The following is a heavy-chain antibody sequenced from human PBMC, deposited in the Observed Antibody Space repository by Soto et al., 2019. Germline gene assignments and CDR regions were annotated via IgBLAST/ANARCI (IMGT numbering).Heavy chain of an antibody. V-gene: IGHV1-3*01. J-gene: IGHJ5*02. CDR2: INAGNGNT. D-gene: IGHD6-13*01. CDR3: ARAAELNSSPFTWFDP. Sequence: ASVKVSCKASGYTFTSYAMHWVRQAPGQRLEWMGWINAGNGNTKYSQKFQGRVTITRDTSASTAYMELSSLRSEDTAVYYCARAAELNSSPFTWFDPWGQGTLVTVSS. CDR1: GYTFTSYA.